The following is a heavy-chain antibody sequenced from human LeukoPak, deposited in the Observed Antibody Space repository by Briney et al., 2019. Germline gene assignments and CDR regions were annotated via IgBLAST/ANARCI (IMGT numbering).Heavy chain of an antibody. V-gene: IGHV1-69*05. J-gene: IGHJ4*02. CDR3: ARANDPLNCGGDCYVDY. CDR2: IIPIFGTA. CDR1: GGTFSSYA. Sequence: GASVKVSCKASGGTFSSYAISWVRQAPGQGREWMGRIIPIFGTANYAQKFQGRVTITTDESTSTAYMELSSLRSEDTAVYYCARANDPLNCGGDCYVDYWGQGTLLTVSS. D-gene: IGHD2-21*02.